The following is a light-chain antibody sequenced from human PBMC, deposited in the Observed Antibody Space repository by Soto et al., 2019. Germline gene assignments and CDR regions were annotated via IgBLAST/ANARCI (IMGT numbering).Light chain of an antibody. J-gene: IGKJ3*01. CDR1: QSVSSSY. V-gene: IGKV3-20*01. CDR3: QQYGSSPFT. Sequence: EIVLTQSPGTLSLSPGERATLSCRASQSVSSSYLAWYQQKPGQAPRLLIYGASSRAPGIPDRFSESGSGTDFTLTISRLEPEDFAVYYCQQYGSSPFTFGPGTKVDIK. CDR2: GAS.